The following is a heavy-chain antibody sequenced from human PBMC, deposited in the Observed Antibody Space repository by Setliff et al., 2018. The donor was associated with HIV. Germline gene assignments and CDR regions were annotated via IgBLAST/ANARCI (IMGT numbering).Heavy chain of an antibody. CDR3: ARQDPQITMIVVVMDWYFDL. CDR1: GGSISSSSYY. V-gene: IGHV4-39*07. J-gene: IGHJ2*01. CDR2: IYYSGST. D-gene: IGHD3-22*01. Sequence: TSETLSLTCTVSGGSISSSSYYWGWIRQPPGKGLEWIGSIYYSGSTYYNPSLKSRVTISVDTSKNQFSLKLSSVAAADTAVYYCARQDPQITMIVVVMDWYFDLWGRGTLVTVSS.